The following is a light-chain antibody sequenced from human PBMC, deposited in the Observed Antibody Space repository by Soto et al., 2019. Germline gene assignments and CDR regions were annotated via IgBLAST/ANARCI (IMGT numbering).Light chain of an antibody. V-gene: IGKV3-20*01. Sequence: PGERATLSCRASQSFSSNFLAWYQQKPGQTPRLLIYGASNRATGIPDRFSGSGSGTDFTLTISRLEPEDFAVYYCKQYDSSPRTFGQGTKVDI. CDR3: KQYDSSPRT. CDR2: GAS. CDR1: QSFSSNF. J-gene: IGKJ1*01.